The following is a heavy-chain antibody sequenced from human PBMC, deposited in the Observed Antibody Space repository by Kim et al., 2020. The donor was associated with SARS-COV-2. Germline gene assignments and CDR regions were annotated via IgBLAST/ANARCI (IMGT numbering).Heavy chain of an antibody. CDR2: ISYDGSNK. J-gene: IGHJ4*02. D-gene: IGHD1-26*01. CDR1: GFTFSNYG. Sequence: GGSLRLSCAASGFTFSNYGMHWVRRAPGKGLEWVSVISYDGSNKYYADSVKGRFTISRDNSKNTLYLQMNSLGAEDTAVYYCAKDRWGAVGARFILSAFDYWGQRCLVTVAS. V-gene: IGHV3-30*18. CDR3: AKDRWGAVGARFILSAFDY.